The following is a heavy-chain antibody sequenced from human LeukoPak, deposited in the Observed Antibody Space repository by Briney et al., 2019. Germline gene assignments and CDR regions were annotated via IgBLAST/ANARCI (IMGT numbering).Heavy chain of an antibody. Sequence: SETLSLTCTVSGYSISSGYYWGWIRQPPGKGLEWIGSIYHSGSTYYNPFLKSRVTISVDTSKNQFSLKLSSVTAADTAVYYCARKIPGIYYFDYWGQGTLVTVSS. CDR2: IYHSGST. CDR3: ARKIPGIYYFDY. J-gene: IGHJ4*02. D-gene: IGHD2-21*01. V-gene: IGHV4-38-2*02. CDR1: GYSISSGYY.